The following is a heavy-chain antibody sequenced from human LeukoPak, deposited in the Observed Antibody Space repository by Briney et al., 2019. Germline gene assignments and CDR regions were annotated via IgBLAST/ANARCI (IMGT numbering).Heavy chain of an antibody. CDR2: ISAYNGNT. D-gene: IGHD3-10*01. V-gene: IGHV1-18*01. CDR1: GYTFTSYG. J-gene: IGHJ6*02. Sequence: EASVKVSCKASGYTFTSYGISWVRQAPGQGLEWMGWISAYNGNTNYAQKLQGRVTMTTDTSTSTAYMELRSLRSDDTAVYYCARVCITMVRGVILYYYGMDVWGQGTTVNVSS. CDR3: ARVCITMVRGVILYYYGMDV.